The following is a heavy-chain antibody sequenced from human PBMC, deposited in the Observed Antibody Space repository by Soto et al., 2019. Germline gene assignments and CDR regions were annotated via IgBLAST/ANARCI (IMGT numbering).Heavy chain of an antibody. CDR1: GDSVSSGRFY. V-gene: IGHV4-61*01. CDR3: ARGRGDGYFDNSSTSCLNWFDP. CDR2: ISYSGGT. J-gene: IGHJ5*02. D-gene: IGHD2-2*01. Sequence: SETLSLTCTVSGDSVSSGRFYWSWIRQPPGRGLEWIGYISYSGGTNYNPSLNSRVTISVDRSKNQFSLKVTSVTAADTAVYYCARGRGDGYFDNSSTSCLNWFDPWGQGTLVTVSS.